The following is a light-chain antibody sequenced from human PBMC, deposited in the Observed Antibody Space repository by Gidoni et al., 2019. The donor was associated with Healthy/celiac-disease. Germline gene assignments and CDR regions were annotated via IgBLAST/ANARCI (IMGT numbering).Light chain of an antibody. Sequence: EIVMTQSPATLSVSPGDRATLSCRASQSVSSNLDWYQQKPAQAPRLLIYGASTRATGIPARFSGSGSGTEFTLTISSLQSEDFAVYYCQQYNNWPLTFGGGTKVEIK. V-gene: IGKV3-15*01. J-gene: IGKJ4*01. CDR1: QSVSSN. CDR2: GAS. CDR3: QQYNNWPLT.